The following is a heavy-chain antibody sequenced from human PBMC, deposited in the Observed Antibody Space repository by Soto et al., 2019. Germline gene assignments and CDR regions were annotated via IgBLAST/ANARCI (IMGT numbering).Heavy chain of an antibody. CDR3: ARESEDLTSNFDY. CDR1: GFTFSTYD. V-gene: IGHV3-21*06. CDR2: ISSTTNYI. Sequence: PGGSLRLSCAASGFTFSTYDMHWVRQAPGKGLEWVSSISSTTNYIYYGDSMKGRFTISRDNAKNSLYLEMNSLRAEDTAVYYCARESEDLTSNFDYWGQGTLVTVS. J-gene: IGHJ4*02.